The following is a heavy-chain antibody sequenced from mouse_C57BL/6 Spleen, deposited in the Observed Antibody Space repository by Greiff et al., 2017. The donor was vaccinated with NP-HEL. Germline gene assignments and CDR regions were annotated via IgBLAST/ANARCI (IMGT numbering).Heavy chain of an antibody. V-gene: IGHV1-42*01. J-gene: IGHJ2*01. CDR3: ARRGGFDD. CDR2: INPSTGGT. CDR1: GYSFTGYY. Sequence: VQLQQSGPELVKPGASVKISCKASGYSFTGYYMNWVKQSPEKSLEWIGEINPSTGGTTYNQKFKAKATLTVDKSSSTAYMQLKSLTSEDSAVYYCARRGGFDDWGQGTTLTVSS.